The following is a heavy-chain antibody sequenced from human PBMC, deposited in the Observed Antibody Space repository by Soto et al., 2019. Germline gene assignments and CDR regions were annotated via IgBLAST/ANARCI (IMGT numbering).Heavy chain of an antibody. CDR3: ARNREDIVVVVAATFANWFDP. J-gene: IGHJ5*02. CDR2: IIPIFGTA. CDR1: GGTFSSYA. D-gene: IGHD2-15*01. V-gene: IGHV1-69*13. Sequence: ASVKVSCKASGGTFSSYAISWVRQAPGQGLEWMGGIIPIFGTANYAQKFQGRVTITADESTSTAYMELSSLRSEDTAVYYCARNREDIVVVVAATFANWFDPWGQGTLVTVSS.